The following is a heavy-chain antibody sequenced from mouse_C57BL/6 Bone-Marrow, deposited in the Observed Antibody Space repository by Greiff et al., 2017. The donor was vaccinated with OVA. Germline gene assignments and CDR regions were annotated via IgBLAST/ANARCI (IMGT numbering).Heavy chain of an antibody. CDR1: GYTFTSYW. V-gene: IGHV1-64*01. J-gene: IGHJ2*01. CDR3: ARYGYVFFDY. D-gene: IGHD2-2*01. Sequence: VKLQQPGAELVKPGASVKLSCKASGYTFTSYWMHWVKQRPGQGLEWIGMIHPNSGSTNYNEKFKSKATLTVDKSSSTAYMQLSSLTSEDSAVYYCARYGYVFFDYWGQGTTLTVSS. CDR2: IHPNSGST.